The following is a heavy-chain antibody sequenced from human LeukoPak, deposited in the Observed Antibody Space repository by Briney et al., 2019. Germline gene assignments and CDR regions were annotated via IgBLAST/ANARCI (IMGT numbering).Heavy chain of an antibody. J-gene: IGHJ2*01. CDR1: GFTFNDYG. CDR3: VRYYTRHSWYFDL. Sequence: GGSLRLSCAASGFTFNDYGMSWVRQAPGKGLEWVSGINWNGGRTGYADSMKGRFIISRDNAKNSLYLQVNSLRAEDTAVYYCVRYYTRHSWYFDLWGRGTLVTVSS. V-gene: IGHV3-20*04. CDR2: INWNGGRT. D-gene: IGHD3-10*01.